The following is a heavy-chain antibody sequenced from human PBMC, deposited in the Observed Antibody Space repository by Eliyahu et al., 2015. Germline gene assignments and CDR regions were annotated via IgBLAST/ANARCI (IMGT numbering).Heavy chain of an antibody. CDR2: VYWSGTT. D-gene: IGHD3-10*01. CDR3: ARAYFYGLGSPLFYFHQ. J-gene: IGHJ1*01. V-gene: IGHV4-39*01. Sequence: QLQESGPGLVKASETLSLTCXVPGVSIRGXSDYWAWXRQAPGRGLXWIGTVYWSGTTXYSPSLKSRVRISADTSKGEFSLRLASVTVADTAVYYCARAYFYGLGSPLFYFHQWGQGTLVTVSS. CDR1: GVSIRGXSDY.